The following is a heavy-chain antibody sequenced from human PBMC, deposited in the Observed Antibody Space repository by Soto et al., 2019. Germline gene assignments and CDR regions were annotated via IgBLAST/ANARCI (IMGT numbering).Heavy chain of an antibody. CDR3: ARHYDFWSGYYYGMDV. Sequence: PGGSLRLSCAASGFTVSSNYMSWVRQAPGKGLEWVSVIYSGGSTYYADSVKGRFTISRDKSKNTLYLQMNSLRAEDTAVYYCARHYDFWSGYYYGMDVWGQGTTVTVSS. D-gene: IGHD3-3*01. V-gene: IGHV3-53*01. CDR2: IYSGGST. CDR1: GFTVSSNY. J-gene: IGHJ6*02.